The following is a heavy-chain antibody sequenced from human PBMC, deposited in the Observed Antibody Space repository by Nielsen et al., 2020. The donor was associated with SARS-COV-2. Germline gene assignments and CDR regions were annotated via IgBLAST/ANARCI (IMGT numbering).Heavy chain of an antibody. CDR2: IKQDGSEK. V-gene: IGHV3-7*01. CDR3: ARDITPTGGGSSWSY. J-gene: IGHJ4*02. Sequence: GESLKISCAASGFTFSSYWMSWVRQAPGKGLEWVANIKQDGSEKCYVDSVKGRFTISRDNAKNSLYLQMNSLRAEDTAVYYCARDITPTGGGSSWSYWGQGTLVTVSS. CDR1: GFTFSSYW. D-gene: IGHD6-13*01.